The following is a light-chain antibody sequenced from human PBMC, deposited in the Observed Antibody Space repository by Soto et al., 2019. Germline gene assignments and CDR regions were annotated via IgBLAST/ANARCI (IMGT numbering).Light chain of an antibody. V-gene: IGLV2-14*01. CDR3: SSYTSSSTPFV. CDR2: EVS. Sequence: QSVLTQPASVSGSPGQSITISCTGTSSDVGGYNYVSWYQQHPGKAPKLMIYEVSNRPSGVSNRFSGSKSGNTASLTISGLQAEEEADYYCSSYTSSSTPFVFGTGTKV. CDR1: SSDVGGYNY. J-gene: IGLJ1*01.